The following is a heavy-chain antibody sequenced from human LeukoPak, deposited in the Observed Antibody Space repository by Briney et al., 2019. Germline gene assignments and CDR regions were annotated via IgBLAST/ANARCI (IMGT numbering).Heavy chain of an antibody. Sequence: ASVKVSCTASGYTFTSYGISWVRQAPGQGLEWMGWISAYNGNTNYAQKLQGRVTMTTDTSTSTAYMELRSLRSDDTAVYYCARDRNSYEYYDYVWGSYRPGYYFDYWGQGTLVTVSS. CDR1: GYTFTSYG. CDR2: ISAYNGNT. J-gene: IGHJ4*02. CDR3: ARDRNSYEYYDYVWGSYRPGYYFDY. V-gene: IGHV1-18*01. D-gene: IGHD3-16*02.